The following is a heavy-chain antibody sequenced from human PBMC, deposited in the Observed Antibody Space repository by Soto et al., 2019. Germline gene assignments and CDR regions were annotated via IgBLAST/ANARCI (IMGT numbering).Heavy chain of an antibody. D-gene: IGHD1-26*01. V-gene: IGHV4-31*03. CDR1: RGSISSDTFY. CDR3: ARGLGGGSGSFDI. Sequence: QVQLQESGPGLVKPSQTLSLTCTVSRGSISSDTFYWNWIRQHPGKGLEWIGYIYYSGNTYYNPSLKSRVTAHVDTSKNQVSRNLNSMTAADTAVYYCARGLGGGSGSFDIWGQGTMVTVSS. J-gene: IGHJ3*02. CDR2: IYYSGNT.